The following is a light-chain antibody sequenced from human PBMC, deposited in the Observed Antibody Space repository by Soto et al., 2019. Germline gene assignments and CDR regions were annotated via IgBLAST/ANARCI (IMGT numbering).Light chain of an antibody. CDR1: QNIRNW. CDR2: DAS. CDR3: QQYNTYST. Sequence: EIQMTQAPSPLSASVRDSVSITRRASQNIRNWLAWYQQKPGKAPNPLIYDASSLKSGVPARFSGSGSGTEFTLTISSLQPDDFATYYCQQYNTYSTFGQGTRLEI. V-gene: IGKV1-5*01. J-gene: IGKJ5*01.